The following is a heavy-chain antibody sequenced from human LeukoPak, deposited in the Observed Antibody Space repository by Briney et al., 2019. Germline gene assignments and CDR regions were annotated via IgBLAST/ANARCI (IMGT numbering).Heavy chain of an antibody. CDR1: GGSISSYY. CDR3: AGGGWSGYFYYYYYMDV. J-gene: IGHJ6*03. Sequence: SETLSLTCTVSGGSISSYYWRWLRQPPGEGRGWIGYIYYSGGTNYNPSLQSRVTISVDTSKNQFSLQLSSVAAADTAVYYCAGGGWSGYFYYYYYMDVWGKGTTVTVSS. CDR2: IYYSGGT. V-gene: IGHV4-59*01. D-gene: IGHD3-3*01.